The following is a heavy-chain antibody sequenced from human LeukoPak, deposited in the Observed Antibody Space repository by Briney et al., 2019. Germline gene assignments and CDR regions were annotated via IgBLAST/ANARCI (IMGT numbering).Heavy chain of an antibody. J-gene: IGHJ4*02. CDR1: GGSISSSSYY. V-gene: IGHV4-39*01. D-gene: IGHD3-10*01. Sequence: SETLSLTCTVSGGSISSSSYYWGWIRQPPGKGLEWIGSVYHSGSSYYNPSLKSRVTISVDTSKNQFSLKLSSVTAADTAVYYCARHSSYYGNFDYWGQGTLVTVSS. CDR3: ARHSSYYGNFDY. CDR2: VYHSGSS.